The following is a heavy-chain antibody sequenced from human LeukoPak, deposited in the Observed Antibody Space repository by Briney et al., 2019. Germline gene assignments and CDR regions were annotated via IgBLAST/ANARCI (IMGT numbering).Heavy chain of an antibody. D-gene: IGHD2-2*01. Sequence: GGSLRLSCAASGFTFSSYAMHWVRQAPGKGLEWVAVISHDGSNKYYADSVKGRFTISRDNSKNTLYLQMNSLRAEDTAVYYCARDLSTRPGDYWGQGTLVTVSS. CDR3: ARDLSTRPGDY. V-gene: IGHV3-30*01. CDR2: ISHDGSNK. J-gene: IGHJ4*02. CDR1: GFTFSSYA.